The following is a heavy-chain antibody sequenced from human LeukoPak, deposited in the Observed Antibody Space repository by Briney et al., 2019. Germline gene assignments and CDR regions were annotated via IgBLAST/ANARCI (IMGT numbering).Heavy chain of an antibody. CDR3: ASNYFDSSAYYRRAFDI. J-gene: IGHJ3*02. CDR2: ISSSGSTI. Sequence: NPGGSLRLSCAASGFTFSDYYMSWIRQAPGKGLEWVSYISSSGSTIYYADSVKGRFTISRDNAKNSLYLQMNSLRAEDTAVYYCASNYFDSSAYYRRAFDIWGQGTMVTVSS. D-gene: IGHD3-22*01. V-gene: IGHV3-11*04. CDR1: GFTFSDYY.